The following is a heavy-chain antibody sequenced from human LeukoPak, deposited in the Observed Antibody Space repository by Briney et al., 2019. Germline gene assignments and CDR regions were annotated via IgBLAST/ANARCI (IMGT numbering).Heavy chain of an antibody. CDR3: TRDAHRNKWYFDI. CDR2: VFYSGVT. J-gene: IGHJ2*01. CDR1: GDSMTSHS. D-gene: IGHD1/OR15-1a*01. Sequence: PSETLSLTCKVSGDSMTSHSWTWIRQSPGKSLEWIGYVFYSGVTDYNPHLKSRVTISIDTSKLQFSLRLTSVTVADTAVYYCTRDAHRNKWYFDIWGRGTLVTVSS. V-gene: IGHV4-59*11.